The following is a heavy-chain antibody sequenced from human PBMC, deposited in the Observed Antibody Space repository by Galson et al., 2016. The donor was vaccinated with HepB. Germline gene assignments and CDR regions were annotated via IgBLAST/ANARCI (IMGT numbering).Heavy chain of an antibody. D-gene: IGHD1-1*01. J-gene: IGHJ5*02. CDR3: ARSANWNDEGGWSDP. CDR2: IIPILGIA. Sequence: SVKVSCKASGGTFSSYAISWVRQAPGQGLEWMGRIIPILGIANYAQKFQGRVTITADKSTSTAYMELSSLRSEDTAVYYCARSANWNDEGGWSDPWGQGTLVTVSS. V-gene: IGHV1-69*04. CDR1: GGTFSSYA.